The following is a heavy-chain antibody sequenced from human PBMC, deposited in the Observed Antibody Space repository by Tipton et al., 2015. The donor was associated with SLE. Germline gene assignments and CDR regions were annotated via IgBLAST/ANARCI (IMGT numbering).Heavy chain of an antibody. CDR2: IYYSGST. J-gene: IGHJ3*02. Sequence: TLSLTCTVSGGSISSYYWSWIRQPPGKGLEWIGYIYYSGSTNYNPSLKSRVTISVDTSKNQFSLKLGSVTAADMAVYYCARAEAFDIWGQGTMVTVSS. CDR1: GGSISSYY. V-gene: IGHV4-59*12. CDR3: ARAEAFDI.